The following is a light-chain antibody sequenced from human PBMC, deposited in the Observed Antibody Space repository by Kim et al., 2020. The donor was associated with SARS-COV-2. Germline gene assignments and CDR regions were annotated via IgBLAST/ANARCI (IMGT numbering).Light chain of an antibody. J-gene: IGKJ2*03. CDR1: QNIVSQ. CDR2: YAS. V-gene: IGKV1-39*01. Sequence: DIQMTQSPSSLSASVGDRVTITCRASQNIVSQLNWYQQKPGKAPKVVIYYASSLESGVPSRFSGSGSGTDFTLTISSLQPEDFVTYYCQQSYSLPYSFGQGTKLDI. CDR3: QQSYSLPYS.